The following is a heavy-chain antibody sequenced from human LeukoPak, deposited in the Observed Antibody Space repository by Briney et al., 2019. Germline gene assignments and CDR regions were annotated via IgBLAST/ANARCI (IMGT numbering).Heavy chain of an antibody. CDR2: IYSGGTT. V-gene: IGHV3-66*01. Sequence: GGSLRLSCAASGFTVSTNYMSWVRQAPGKGLEWVSVIYSGGTTYYADSVKGRFTISRDNSKNTLYLQMNSLRVEDTAVYYCARSDGDHRGVDCWGQGTLVTVSS. CDR1: GFTVSTNY. CDR3: ARSDGDHRGVDC. D-gene: IGHD4-17*01. J-gene: IGHJ4*02.